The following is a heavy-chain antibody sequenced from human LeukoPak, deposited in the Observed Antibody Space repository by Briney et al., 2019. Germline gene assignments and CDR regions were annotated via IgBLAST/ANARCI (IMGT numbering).Heavy chain of an antibody. CDR2: IYSGGST. CDR1: GFTFRDYG. V-gene: IGHV3-53*01. CDR3: ARGTFYSNYEYYYYGMDV. Sequence: GGSLRLSCAASGFTFRDYGIHWVRQAPGKGLEWVSVIYSGGSTYYADSVKGRFTISRDNSKNTLYLQMNSLRAEDTAVYYCARGTFYSNYEYYYYGMDVWGQGTTVTVSS. J-gene: IGHJ6*02. D-gene: IGHD4-4*01.